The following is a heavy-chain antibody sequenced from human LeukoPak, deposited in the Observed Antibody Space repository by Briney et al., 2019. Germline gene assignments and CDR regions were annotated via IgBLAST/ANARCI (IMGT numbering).Heavy chain of an antibody. Sequence: SQTLSLTCTVSGGSISSGDYYWSWIRQPPGKGLEWIGYIYYSASTYYNPSLKSRVTISVDTSKNQFSLKLSSVTAANTALYYCARDTITMVRGFRRFYFDYWGQGTLVTVSS. CDR2: IYYSAST. D-gene: IGHD3-10*01. CDR3: ARDTITMVRGFRRFYFDY. CDR1: GGSISSGDYY. V-gene: IGHV4-30-4*01. J-gene: IGHJ4*02.